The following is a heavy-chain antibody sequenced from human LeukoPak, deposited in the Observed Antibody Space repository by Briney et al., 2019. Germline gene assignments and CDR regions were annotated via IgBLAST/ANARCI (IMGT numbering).Heavy chain of an antibody. Sequence: SETLSLTCTVSGGSMSSGSYYWSWIRQPAGKGLEWIGRIYTSGSTNYNPSLKSRVTISVDTSKNQFSLKLSSVTAADTAVYYCAREQRITMVLGVGNWFDPWGQGTLVTVSS. D-gene: IGHD3-10*01. CDR3: AREQRITMVLGVGNWFDP. CDR1: GGSMSSGSYY. J-gene: IGHJ5*02. CDR2: IYTSGST. V-gene: IGHV4-61*02.